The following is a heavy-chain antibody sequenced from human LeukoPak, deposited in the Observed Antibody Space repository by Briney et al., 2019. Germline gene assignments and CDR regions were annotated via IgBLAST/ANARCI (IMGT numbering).Heavy chain of an antibody. J-gene: IGHJ4*02. CDR2: ISGSGGST. Sequence: GGSLRLSCAASGFTFSSSALSWVRQAPGKGLEWVSAISGSGGSTYYADSVKGRFTISRDNSKNTLYLQMNSLRAEDTAVHYCAKGTPLNYYDSSGYFDYWGQGTLVTVSS. CDR1: GFTFSSSA. D-gene: IGHD3-22*01. CDR3: AKGTPLNYYDSSGYFDY. V-gene: IGHV3-23*01.